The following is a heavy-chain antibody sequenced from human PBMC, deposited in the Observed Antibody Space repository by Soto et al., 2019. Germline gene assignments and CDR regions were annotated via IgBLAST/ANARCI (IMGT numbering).Heavy chain of an antibody. V-gene: IGHV1-46*01. CDR2: INPSGGST. Sequence: ASVKVSCKASGDTFSSYPISWVRQAPGQGLEWMGIINPSGGSTSYTQKFQGRVTMTRDTSTSTVYMELSSLRSEDTAVYYCARDHVGAALGYWGQGTLVTVSS. CDR1: GDTFSSYP. D-gene: IGHD1-26*01. CDR3: ARDHVGAALGY. J-gene: IGHJ4*02.